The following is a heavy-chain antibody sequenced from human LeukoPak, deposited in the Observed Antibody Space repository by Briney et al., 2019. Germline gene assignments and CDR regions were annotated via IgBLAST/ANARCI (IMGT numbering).Heavy chain of an antibody. D-gene: IGHD2-15*01. CDR1: GFTFSGSA. CDR3: TRHSDKYCSGAGCFQYNFYGLDV. CDR2: IRSRANSYTT. Sequence: PGGSLRLSCAASGFTFSGSAMHWVRQASGKGLEWVGRIRSRANSYTTAYGASVQGRVTISRDDSKNMAYLQMNSLKIEDTAVYYCTRHSDKYCSGAGCFQYNFYGLDVWGQGTTVTVSS. J-gene: IGHJ6*02. V-gene: IGHV3-73*01.